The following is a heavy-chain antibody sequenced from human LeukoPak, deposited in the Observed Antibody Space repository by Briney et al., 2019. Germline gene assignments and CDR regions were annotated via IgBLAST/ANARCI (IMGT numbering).Heavy chain of an antibody. J-gene: IGHJ4*02. CDR1: GVSVNSGGFS. Sequence: SETLSLTCAVSGVSVNSGGFSWTWIRRPPGKGLEWIGYVYHTGNMYFNPSLEGRVTISLDTSKNQFSLELTSVTAADTAVYFCARGVEGYDVSGFYYDYWGQGTLVTVPS. CDR3: ARGVEGYDVSGFYYDY. V-gene: IGHV4-30-2*01. D-gene: IGHD3-22*01. CDR2: VYHTGNM.